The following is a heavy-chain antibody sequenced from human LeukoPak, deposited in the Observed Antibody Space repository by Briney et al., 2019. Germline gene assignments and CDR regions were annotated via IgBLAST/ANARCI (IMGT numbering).Heavy chain of an antibody. J-gene: IGHJ4*02. Sequence: GASVKVSCKASGYTFTGSYIHWVRQAPGQGLEWMGGIIPIFGTANYAQKFQGRVTITADESTSTAYMELSSLRSEDTAVYYCARHLPRRSGSYEFDYWGQGTLVTVSS. V-gene: IGHV1-69*13. CDR3: ARHLPRRSGSYEFDY. CDR1: GYTFTGSY. D-gene: IGHD3-10*01. CDR2: IIPIFGTA.